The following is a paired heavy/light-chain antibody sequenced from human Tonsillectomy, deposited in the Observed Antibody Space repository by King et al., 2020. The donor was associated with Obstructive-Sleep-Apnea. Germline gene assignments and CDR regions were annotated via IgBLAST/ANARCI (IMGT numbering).Light chain of an antibody. V-gene: IGKV3-15*01. Sequence: EIVMTQSPATLSVSPGERATLSCRASQSVTSNLAWYQQRPGQAPRLLIYGASTRATGIPARFSGSGSGTEFTLTISSLQSEDFAVYYCQHYNNWPRLTFGGGTKVEIK. J-gene: IGKJ4*01. CDR3: QHYNNWPRLT. CDR2: GAS. CDR1: QSVTSN.
Heavy chain of an antibody. CDR2: IFPGDSDT. Sequence: EVQLVQSGTEVKKPGESLKISCQASGYTFTDYWIGWVRQMPGKGLEWIGTIFPGDSDTKYSPSFPGQVTISADKSINTAYLHWSSLKASDTAIYYCARHPPYFRYFYDSDAYLDYWGQGTLVTVSS. J-gene: IGHJ4*02. CDR3: ARHPPYFRYFYDSDAYLDY. D-gene: IGHD3-22*01. CDR1: GYTFTDYW. V-gene: IGHV5-51*01.